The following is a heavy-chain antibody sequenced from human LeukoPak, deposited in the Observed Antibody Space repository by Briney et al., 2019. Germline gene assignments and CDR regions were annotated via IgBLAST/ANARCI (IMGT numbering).Heavy chain of an antibody. V-gene: IGHV4-59*08. CDR1: GGSISSYY. J-gene: IGHJ4*02. CDR3: ARIEYSSSSGALD. D-gene: IGHD6-6*01. Sequence: SETLSLTCTVSGGSISSYYWSWIRQPPGTGLEWIGYIYYSGGTNYNPSLKSRVTISVDTSKNQFSLKLSSVTAADTAVYYCARIEYSSSSGALDWGQGTLVTVSS. CDR2: IYYSGGT.